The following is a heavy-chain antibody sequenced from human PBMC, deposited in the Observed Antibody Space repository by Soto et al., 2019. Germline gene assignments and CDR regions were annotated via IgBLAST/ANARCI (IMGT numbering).Heavy chain of an antibody. CDR2: FVPEDGET. Sequence: AASVKVSCKASGGTFSSYAMHWVRQAPGKGLEWMGGFVPEDGETIYAQKFQGRVTMTEDTSTDTAYMELSSLRSEDTAVYYCATWTDPDWELLGWGQETLVTVSS. CDR1: GGTFSSYA. J-gene: IGHJ4*02. V-gene: IGHV1-24*01. CDR3: ATWTDPDWELLG. D-gene: IGHD1-26*01.